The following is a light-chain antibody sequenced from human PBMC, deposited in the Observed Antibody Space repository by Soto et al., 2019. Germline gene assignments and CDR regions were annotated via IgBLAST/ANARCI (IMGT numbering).Light chain of an antibody. V-gene: IGKV3-15*01. CDR2: GAS. Sequence: IVMTQSPLSLSVTPGEASSISCISSARLLHKNGYNNLAWYQQKPGQAPRLLIYGASRRATGVPARFSGSGSGTEFTLTISSLQSEDFAVYYCQHYNNGPRFGQGTKV. CDR3: QHYNNGPR. CDR1: ARLLHKNGYNN. J-gene: IGKJ1*01.